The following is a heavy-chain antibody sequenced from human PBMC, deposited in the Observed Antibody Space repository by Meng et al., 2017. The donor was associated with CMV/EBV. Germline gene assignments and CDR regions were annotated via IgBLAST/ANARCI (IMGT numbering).Heavy chain of an antibody. V-gene: IGHV4-4*02. D-gene: IGHD1-1*01. CDR1: GYISSSNW. CDR2: IYHSGST. Sequence: GYISSSNWGSWVRQPPGKGLEWIGEIYHSGSTNYNPSLKSRVTISVDKSKNQFSLKLSSVTAADTAVYYCARGERAMRNDDRRWFDPWGQGTLVTVSS. CDR3: ARGERAMRNDDRRWFDP. J-gene: IGHJ5*02.